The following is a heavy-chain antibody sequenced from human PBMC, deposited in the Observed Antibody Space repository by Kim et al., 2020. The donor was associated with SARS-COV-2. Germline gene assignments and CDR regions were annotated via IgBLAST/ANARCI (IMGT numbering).Heavy chain of an antibody. V-gene: IGHV7-4-1*02. CDR2: INTNTGNP. D-gene: IGHD2-15*01. CDR1: GYTFTSYA. CDR3: ARDGGYCSGGSCPNYYYYGMDV. Sequence: ASVKVSCKASGYTFTSYAMNWVRQAPGQGLEWMGWINTNTGNPTYAQGFTGRVVFSLDTSVSTAYLQISSLKAEDTAVYYCARDGGYCSGGSCPNYYYYGMDVWGQGTTVTVSS. J-gene: IGHJ6*02.